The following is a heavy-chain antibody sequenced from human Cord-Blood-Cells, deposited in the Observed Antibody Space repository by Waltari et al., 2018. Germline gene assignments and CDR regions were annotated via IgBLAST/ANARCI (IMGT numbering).Heavy chain of an antibody. CDR2: INHSGST. J-gene: IGHJ4*02. V-gene: IGHV4-34*01. D-gene: IGHD2-21*01. CDR1: GGSFSGYY. CDR3: ARGAGNCGGDCSPFDY. Sequence: QVQLQQWGAGLLKPSETLSLTCAVYGGSFSGYYWSWIRQPPGKGLEWIGEINHSGSTNYNPSLKSRVTISVDTSKNQFSLKLSSVTAADTAVYYCARGAGNCGGDCSPFDYWGQGTLVTVSS.